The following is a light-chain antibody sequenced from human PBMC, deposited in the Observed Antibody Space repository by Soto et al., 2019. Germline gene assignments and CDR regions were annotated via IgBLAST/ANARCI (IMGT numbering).Light chain of an antibody. CDR3: SSYSRSNPWV. J-gene: IGLJ3*02. V-gene: IGLV2-14*01. CDR2: EVN. CDR1: SNDIGDYNY. Sequence: QSALTQPASVSGSPGQSITISCTGTSNDIGDYNYVSWYQHHPGKAPKLVIFEVNNRPSGVSNRFSGSKSGNTASLTIRGLQGEDEADYYCSSYSRSNPWVFGGGTKLTVL.